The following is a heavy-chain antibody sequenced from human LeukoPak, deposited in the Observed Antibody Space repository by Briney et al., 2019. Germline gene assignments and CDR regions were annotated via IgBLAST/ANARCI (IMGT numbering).Heavy chain of an antibody. J-gene: IGHJ6*03. CDR3: ATHLAAAGNFYYYYYMDV. CDR1: GYTFTGYY. V-gene: IGHV1-2*02. Sequence: GASVKVSCKASGYTFTGYYMHWVRQAPGQGLEWMGWINPNSGGTNYAQKFQGRVTMTEDTSTDTAYMELSSLRSEDTAVYYCATHLAAAGNFYYYYYMDVWGKGTTVTVSS. CDR2: INPNSGGT. D-gene: IGHD6-13*01.